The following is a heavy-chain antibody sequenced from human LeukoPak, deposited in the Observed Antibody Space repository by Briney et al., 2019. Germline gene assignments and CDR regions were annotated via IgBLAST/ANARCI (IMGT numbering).Heavy chain of an antibody. Sequence: SETLSLTCAVSGDSISSSHWWSWVRQSPGKGLEWIGEIYHSGNTNYNPSLKSRAAISLDKSSNQFSLRLTSVTAADTAMYYCARERYSYGPPHWFDPWGQGTLVTVSS. CDR3: ARERYSYGPPHWFDP. D-gene: IGHD5-18*01. CDR1: GDSISSSHW. J-gene: IGHJ5*02. CDR2: IYHSGNT. V-gene: IGHV4-4*02.